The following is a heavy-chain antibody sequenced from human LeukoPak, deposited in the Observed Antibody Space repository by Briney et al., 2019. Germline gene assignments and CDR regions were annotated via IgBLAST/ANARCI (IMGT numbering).Heavy chain of an antibody. CDR2: IKSKTDGGTT. Sequence: GGSLRLSCAASGFTFRDAGMSWVRQAPGKGLEWVGRIKSKTDGGTTDYAAPVKGRFTISRDDSKNTLYLQMSSLKTEDTAVYFCAHRDTAMVRVDYWGQGTQVTVSS. CDR1: GFTFRDAG. V-gene: IGHV3-15*01. J-gene: IGHJ4*02. CDR3: AHRDTAMVRVDY. D-gene: IGHD5-18*01.